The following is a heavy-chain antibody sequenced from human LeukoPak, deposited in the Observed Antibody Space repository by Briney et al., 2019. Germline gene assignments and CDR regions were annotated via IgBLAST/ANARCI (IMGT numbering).Heavy chain of an antibody. Sequence: GGSLRLSCEVSGITLSNYGMGWVRQAPGKGLEWVAGISGSGGGTNYAESVKGRFTISRDNSKNTLYLQMNSLRAEDTAVYFCAKRGVVIRVILVGFHKEAYYFDSWGQGALVSVSS. CDR2: ISGSGGGT. D-gene: IGHD3-22*01. J-gene: IGHJ4*02. CDR3: AKRGVVIRVILVGFHKEAYYFDS. V-gene: IGHV3-23*01. CDR1: GITLSNYG.